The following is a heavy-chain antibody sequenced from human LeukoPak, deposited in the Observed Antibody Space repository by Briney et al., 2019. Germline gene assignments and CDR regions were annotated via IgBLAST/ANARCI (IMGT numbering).Heavy chain of an antibody. J-gene: IGHJ6*03. D-gene: IGHD6-13*01. CDR1: GGTFSSYA. CDR2: IIPIFGTA. Sequence: VASVKVPCKASGGTFSSYAISWVRQAPGQGLEWMGRIIPIFGTANYAQKFQGRVTITTDESTSTAYMELSSLRSEDTAVYYCASAGYYYYYMDVWGKGTTVTVSS. V-gene: IGHV1-69*05. CDR3: ASAGYYYYYMDV.